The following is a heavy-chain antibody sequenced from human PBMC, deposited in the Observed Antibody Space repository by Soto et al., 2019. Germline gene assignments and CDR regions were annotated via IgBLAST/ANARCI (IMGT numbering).Heavy chain of an antibody. D-gene: IGHD4-17*01. J-gene: IGHJ3*02. V-gene: IGHV4-4*02. Sequence: SETLSLTCAVSGGSISTSNWWSWVRQPPGKGLEWIGEIYHSGRTNYNPSLKSRVTISVDKSENQFSLKMSSVTAADTAVYYCARFMTMVTNLDFDIWGQGTMVTV. CDR3: ARFMTMVTNLDFDI. CDR1: GGSISTSNW. CDR2: IYHSGRT.